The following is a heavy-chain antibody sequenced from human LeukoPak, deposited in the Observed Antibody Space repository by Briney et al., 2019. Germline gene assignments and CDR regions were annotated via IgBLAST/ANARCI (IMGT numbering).Heavy chain of an antibody. CDR3: ARDGLGHSMTYYDFWSD. V-gene: IGHV1-69*13. D-gene: IGHD3-3*01. CDR2: IIPIFGTA. J-gene: IGHJ4*02. CDR1: GGTFSSYA. Sequence: GASVKVSCKASGGTFSSYAISWVRQAPGQGLEWVGGIIPIFGTANYAQKFQGRVTITADESTSTAYMELSSLRSEDTAVYYCARDGLGHSMTYYDFWSDWGQGTLVTVSS.